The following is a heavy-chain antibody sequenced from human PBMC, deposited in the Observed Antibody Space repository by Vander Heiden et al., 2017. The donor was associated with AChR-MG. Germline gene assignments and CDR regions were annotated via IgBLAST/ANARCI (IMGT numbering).Heavy chain of an antibody. Sequence: EVQLVESGGGLVQPGGSLRLPCAASGFTFSSYWMSWVRQAPGKGLEWVANIKQDGSEKYYVDSVKGRFTISRDNAKNSLYLQMNSLRAEDTAVYYCARSGSSSWYRGWFDPWGQGTLVTVSS. CDR2: IKQDGSEK. CDR1: GFTFSSYW. CDR3: ARSGSSSWYRGWFDP. D-gene: IGHD6-13*01. J-gene: IGHJ5*02. V-gene: IGHV3-7*01.